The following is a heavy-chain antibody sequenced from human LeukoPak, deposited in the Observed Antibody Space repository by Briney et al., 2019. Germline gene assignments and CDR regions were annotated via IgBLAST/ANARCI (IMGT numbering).Heavy chain of an antibody. J-gene: IGHJ4*02. CDR1: GYTFTGYY. CDR3: ASSPLLGYCSGGSCLNLDY. V-gene: IGHV1-2*02. Sequence: ASVKDSCKASGYTFTGYYMHWVRQAPGQGLEWMGWINPNSGGTNYAQKFQGRVTMTRDTSISTAYMELSRLRSDDTAVYCCASSPLLGYCSGGSCLNLDYWGQGTLVTVSS. CDR2: INPNSGGT. D-gene: IGHD2-15*01.